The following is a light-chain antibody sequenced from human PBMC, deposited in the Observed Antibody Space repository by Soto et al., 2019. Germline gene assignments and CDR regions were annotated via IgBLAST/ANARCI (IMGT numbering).Light chain of an antibody. CDR2: SAT. CDR1: QSVSSSY. CDR3: QQFGSSIPHT. V-gene: IGKV3-20*01. Sequence: EIVLTQSPGTLSLSPGERATLSCRASQSVSSSYLAWYQQKPGQAPRLLIYSATKRATGIPDRFSGSGSGTDFTLTISRLEPEDFAVYYCQQFGSSIPHTFGQGTKLEIK. J-gene: IGKJ2*01.